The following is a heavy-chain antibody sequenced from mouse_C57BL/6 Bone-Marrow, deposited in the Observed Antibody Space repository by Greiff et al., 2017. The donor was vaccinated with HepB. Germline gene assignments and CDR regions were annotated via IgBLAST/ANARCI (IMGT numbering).Heavy chain of an antibody. J-gene: IGHJ2*01. D-gene: IGHD1-1*01. CDR3: AVDYYGPRH. CDR1: GFNIKDYY. V-gene: IGHV14-2*01. CDR2: IDPEDGET. Sequence: VQLKQSGAELVKPGASVKLSCTASGFNIKDYYMHWVKQRTEQGLEWIGRIDPEDGETKYAQKFQGKATITADTSSNTAYLQLSSLTSEDTAVYYCAVDYYGPRHWGQGTTLTVSS.